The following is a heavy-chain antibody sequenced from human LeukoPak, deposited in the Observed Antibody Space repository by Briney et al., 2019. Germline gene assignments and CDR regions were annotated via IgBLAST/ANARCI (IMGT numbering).Heavy chain of an antibody. CDR2: IYSSGDT. D-gene: IGHD3-10*01. Sequence: PGGSLRLSCAASGFTVSSNFMSWVRQAPGKGLEWVSVIYSSGDTYYADSVKGRFTISRDNSKNTLYLQMNSLRAEDTAVYYCARDSYYGSGSYYRHTFDYWGQGTLVTVSS. CDR1: GFTVSSNF. J-gene: IGHJ4*02. V-gene: IGHV3-53*01. CDR3: ARDSYYGSGSYYRHTFDY.